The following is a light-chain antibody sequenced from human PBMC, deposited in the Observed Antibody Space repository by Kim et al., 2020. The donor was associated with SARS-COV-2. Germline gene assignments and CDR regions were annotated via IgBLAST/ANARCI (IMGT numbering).Light chain of an antibody. CDR3: QSYDSSLSGLYV. J-gene: IGLJ1*01. CDR2: GNS. V-gene: IGLV1-40*01. CDR1: SSNIGAGYD. Sequence: VTISCTGGSSNIGAGYDVHWYQQLPGTAPKLLIYGNSNRPSGDPDRFSGSKSGTSASLAITGLQAEDEADYYCQSYDSSLSGLYVFGTGTKVTVL.